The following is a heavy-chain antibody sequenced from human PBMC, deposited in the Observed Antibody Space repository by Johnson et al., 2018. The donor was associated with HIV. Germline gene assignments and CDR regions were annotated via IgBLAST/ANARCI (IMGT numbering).Heavy chain of an antibody. J-gene: IGHJ3*02. CDR1: GFTFDDYA. D-gene: IGHD6-13*01. Sequence: VQLVESGGGLVQPGRSLRLSCAASGFTFDDYAMHWVRQAPGKGLEWVSGISWNSGSIGYADSVKGRFTISRDNAKNSLYLQMNSLRAEDTAVYYCARLAAAGTNDAFDIWGQGTMVTVSP. V-gene: IGHV3-9*01. CDR3: ARLAAAGTNDAFDI. CDR2: ISWNSGSI.